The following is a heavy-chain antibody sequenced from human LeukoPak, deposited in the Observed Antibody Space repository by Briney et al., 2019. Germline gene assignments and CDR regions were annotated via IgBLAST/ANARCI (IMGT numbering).Heavy chain of an antibody. D-gene: IGHD4-17*01. CDR3: ARDGYGDPYYFDY. V-gene: IGHV4-38-2*02. CDR1: GYSISSGYY. CDR2: IFHTGST. Sequence: SETLSLTCAVSGYSISSGYYWGWIRQPPGKGLEWIGSIFHTGSTYYNPSLKSRVTISVDTSKNQFSLKLSSVTAADTAVYYCARDGYGDPYYFDYWGQGTLVTVSS. J-gene: IGHJ4*02.